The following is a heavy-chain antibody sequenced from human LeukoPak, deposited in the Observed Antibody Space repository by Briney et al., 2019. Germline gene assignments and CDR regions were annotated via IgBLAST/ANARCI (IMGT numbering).Heavy chain of an antibody. Sequence: PSETLSLTCAVYGGSFSGYYWSWIRQPPGKGLEWIGEINHSGSTNYNPSLKSRVTISENTSKNQFSLKLSSVTAADTAVYYCAKRGSSGYLHYWGQGILVTVSS. CDR1: GGSFSGYY. V-gene: IGHV4-34*01. CDR2: INHSGST. D-gene: IGHD3-10*01. CDR3: AKRGSSGYLHY. J-gene: IGHJ4*02.